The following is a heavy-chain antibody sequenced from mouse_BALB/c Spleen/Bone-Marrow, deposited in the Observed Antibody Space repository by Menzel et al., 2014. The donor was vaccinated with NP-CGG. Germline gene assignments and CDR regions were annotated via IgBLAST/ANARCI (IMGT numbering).Heavy chain of an antibody. CDR3: TRGRYDAFYGYFDV. CDR1: GYTFTSYW. V-gene: IGHV1-69*02. CDR2: IYPSDSYA. J-gene: IGHJ1*01. Sequence: VKLVESGAELVRPGASVKLSCKASGYTFTSYWINWVKQRPGQGLEWIGNIYPSDSYANYNQEFKDKATLTVDKPSSTAYMQLSSPTSEDSAVYYCTRGRYDAFYGYFDVWGAGTTVTVSS. D-gene: IGHD2-14*01.